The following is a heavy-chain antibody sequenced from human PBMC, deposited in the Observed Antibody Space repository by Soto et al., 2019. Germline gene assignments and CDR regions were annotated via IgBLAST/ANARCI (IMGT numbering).Heavy chain of an antibody. J-gene: IGHJ6*02. Sequence: QVQLVQSGAEVKKPGASVKVSCKASGYTFTSYGISWVRQAPGQGLEWMGWISAYNGNTNYAQKLQGRVTMTTDTSTSTAYMELRSLRSDDTAVYYCARMGTTDFYYYYGMDVWGQGTTVTVSS. CDR2: ISAYNGNT. D-gene: IGHD4-17*01. CDR1: GYTFTSYG. CDR3: ARMGTTDFYYYYGMDV. V-gene: IGHV1-18*01.